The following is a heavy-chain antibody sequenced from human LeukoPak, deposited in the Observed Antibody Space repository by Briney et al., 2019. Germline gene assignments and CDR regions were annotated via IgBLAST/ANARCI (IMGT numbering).Heavy chain of an antibody. CDR2: ISFDGSNE. CDR3: ARGRVVVTAQFRAGIDF. CDR1: GFTFSSYA. J-gene: IGHJ4*02. V-gene: IGHV3-30*04. Sequence: GGSLRLSCAASGFTFSSYAMHWVRQAPGKGLEWVAVISFDGSNEYYADSVKGRFTISRDDSKNTLYLQMNSLRAEDTAVYYCARGRVVVTAQFRAGIDFWGQGTLVTVSS. D-gene: IGHD2-21*02.